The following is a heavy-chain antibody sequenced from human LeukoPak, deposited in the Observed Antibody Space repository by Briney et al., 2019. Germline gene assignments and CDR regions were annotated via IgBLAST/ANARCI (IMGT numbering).Heavy chain of an antibody. CDR2: IRSKANSYAT. V-gene: IGHV3-73*01. D-gene: IGHD5-12*01. Sequence: GGSLRLSCAASGFTFSGSAMHWVRQASGKGLEWVGRIRSKANSYATAYAASVKGRFTISRDDSKNTAYLQMNSLRAEDTAVYYCARDPAASHGYADYYYYYMDVWGKGTTVTVSS. J-gene: IGHJ6*03. CDR1: GFTFSGSA. CDR3: ARDPAASHGYADYYYYYMDV.